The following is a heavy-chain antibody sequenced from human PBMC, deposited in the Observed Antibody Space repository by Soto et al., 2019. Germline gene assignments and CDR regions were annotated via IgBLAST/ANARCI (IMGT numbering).Heavy chain of an antibody. J-gene: IGHJ5*02. V-gene: IGHV4-30-4*01. CDR3: AKNAMVEDGRIWFDR. CDR1: GGSISSGDYY. Sequence: PSETLSLTCTVSGGSISSGDYYWSWIRQPPGKGLEWIGYIYYSGSTYYNPSLKGRVTISVDTSKNQFSLKLTSVTAADTAVYYCAKNAMVEDGRIWFDRWGEGTLVTVSS. CDR2: IYYSGST. D-gene: IGHD2-15*01.